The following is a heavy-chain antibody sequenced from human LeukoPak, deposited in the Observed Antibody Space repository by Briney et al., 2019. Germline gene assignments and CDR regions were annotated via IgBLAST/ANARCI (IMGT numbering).Heavy chain of an antibody. V-gene: IGHV3-7*01. J-gene: IGHJ4*02. Sequence: GGSLRLSCAASGFTFSSYWMSWVRQAPGKGLEWVANIKQDGSEKYYVDSVKGRFTISRDNAKNSLYLQMNSLRAEDTAVYYCAKDGKGVQQWLSAYRGIDYWGQGTLVTVSS. CDR2: IKQDGSEK. D-gene: IGHD6-19*01. CDR3: AKDGKGVQQWLSAYRGIDY. CDR1: GFTFSSYW.